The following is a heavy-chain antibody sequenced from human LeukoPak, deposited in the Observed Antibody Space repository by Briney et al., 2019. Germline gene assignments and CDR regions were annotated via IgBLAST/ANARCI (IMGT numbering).Heavy chain of an antibody. J-gene: IGHJ4*02. D-gene: IGHD6-19*01. CDR1: GGSISSYY. Sequence: SETLSLTCTVSGGSISSYYWSWIWQPPGKGLEWIGYIYYSGSTNYNPSLKSRVTISVDTSKNQFSLKLSSVTAADTAVYYCARAPVSYSSGWHYFDYWGQGTLVTVSS. V-gene: IGHV4-59*01. CDR2: IYYSGST. CDR3: ARAPVSYSSGWHYFDY.